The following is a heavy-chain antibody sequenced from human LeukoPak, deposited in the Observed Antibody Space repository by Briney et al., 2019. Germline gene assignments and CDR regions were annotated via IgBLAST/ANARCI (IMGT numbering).Heavy chain of an antibody. J-gene: IGHJ4*02. Sequence: GGSLRLSCAASGFTFSSFDMIWVRQAPGKGLEWVSTISGSGGSTYYADSVKGRFTISRDNSKNTLFLQLSSLRADDTAVYYCAKTSIVGAFDYWGQGTLVTVSS. CDR3: AKTSIVGAFDY. D-gene: IGHD1-26*01. CDR1: GFTFSSFD. CDR2: ISGSGGST. V-gene: IGHV3-23*01.